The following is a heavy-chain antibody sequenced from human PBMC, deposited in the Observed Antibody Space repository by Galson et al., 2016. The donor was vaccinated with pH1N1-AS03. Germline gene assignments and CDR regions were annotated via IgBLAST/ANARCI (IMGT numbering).Heavy chain of an antibody. CDR3: ARHMGNSWHDGLDF. D-gene: IGHD2-8*01. Sequence: SGAEVKKPGESLKISCKGSRDSFTNHWIAWVRQMTGKGLEWMAIIYPLDSDIRYSPSSQGQVTISADMSISTAYLEWSSLKASATAIYYCARHMGNSWHDGLDFWGPGTLVTVSS. CDR1: RDSFTNHW. CDR2: IYPLDSDI. V-gene: IGHV5-51*01. J-gene: IGHJ4*02.